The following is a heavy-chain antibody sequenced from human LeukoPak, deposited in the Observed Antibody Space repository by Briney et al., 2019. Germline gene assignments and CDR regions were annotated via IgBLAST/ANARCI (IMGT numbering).Heavy chain of an antibody. V-gene: IGHV3-30*04. J-gene: IGHJ4*02. D-gene: IGHD3-10*01. Sequence: GRSLRLSCAASGFTFSSYAMRWVRQAPGKGLEWVAVISYDGSNKYYADSVKGRFTISRDNSKNTLYLQMNSLRAEDTAVYYCARDGGTYYYGSGIFDYWGQGTLVTVSS. CDR1: GFTFSSYA. CDR3: ARDGGTYYYGSGIFDY. CDR2: ISYDGSNK.